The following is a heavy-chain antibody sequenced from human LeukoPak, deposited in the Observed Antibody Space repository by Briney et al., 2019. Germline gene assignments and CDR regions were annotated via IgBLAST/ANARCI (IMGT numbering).Heavy chain of an antibody. D-gene: IGHD5-18*01. CDR2: IYYSGST. CDR1: GGSISSYY. CDR3: ARCTAMVRRYYYYYYMDV. V-gene: IGHV4-59*01. Sequence: PSETLSLTCTVSGGSISSYYWSWIRQPPGKGLEWIGYIYYSGSTNYNPSLKSRVTISVDTSKNQSSLKLSSVTAADTAVYYCARCTAMVRRYYYYYYMDVWGKGTTVTVSS. J-gene: IGHJ6*03.